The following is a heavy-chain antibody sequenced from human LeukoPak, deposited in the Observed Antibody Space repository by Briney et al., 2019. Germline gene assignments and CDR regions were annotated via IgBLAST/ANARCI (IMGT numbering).Heavy chain of an antibody. Sequence: GESLRLSCAASGFTFSSYSMNWVRQAPGKGLEWISHISSASNTIYYADSVKGRFTISRDNAKNSVYLQMNSLRAEDTAMYYCARDGWFGDYNWFDPWGRGTLVTVSS. V-gene: IGHV3-48*01. CDR1: GFTFSSYS. CDR2: ISSASNTI. CDR3: ARDGWFGDYNWFDP. D-gene: IGHD3-10*01. J-gene: IGHJ5*02.